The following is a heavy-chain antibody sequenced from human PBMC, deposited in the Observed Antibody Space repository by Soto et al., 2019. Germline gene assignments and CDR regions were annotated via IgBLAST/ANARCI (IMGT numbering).Heavy chain of an antibody. CDR1: GGSITAYY. V-gene: IGHV4-59*08. J-gene: IGHJ4*02. CDR2: INSIGST. CDR3: ARHSVTAAGSFDY. D-gene: IGHD6-13*01. Sequence: QVQLQESGPGLVKPSETLSLTCTVSGGSITAYYWSCIRQPPGKGLEWLAYINSIGSTNYNPSLNSRLTISVDTSNNQFSLKLSPATAADTAISYCARHSVTAAGSFDYWGQGTLVTVSS.